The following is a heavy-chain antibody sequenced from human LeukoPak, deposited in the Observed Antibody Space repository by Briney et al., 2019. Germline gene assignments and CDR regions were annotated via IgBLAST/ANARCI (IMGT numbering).Heavy chain of an antibody. V-gene: IGHV3-11*01. CDR1: GFTFSDYY. Sequence: GGSLRLSCAASGFTFSDYYMTWIRQAPGKGLEWVSYIGRSGSTIYYTDSVKGRFTISRDNAKNSLYLQMNSLRAEDTAVYYCARDRVAGSSFDYWGQGTLVTVSS. CDR2: IGRSGSTI. D-gene: IGHD6-19*01. J-gene: IGHJ4*02. CDR3: ARDRVAGSSFDY.